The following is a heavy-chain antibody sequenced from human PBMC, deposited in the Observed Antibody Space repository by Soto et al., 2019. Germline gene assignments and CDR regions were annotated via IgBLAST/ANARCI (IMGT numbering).Heavy chain of an antibody. Sequence: QVQLQESGPGLVKPSETLSLTCTVSGGSISSYYWSWIRQPPGKGLEWIGYIYYSGSTNYNPSLKSRVTISVDTSKNQFSLKLSSVTAADTAVYYCARLRKLDTAISFDIWGQGTMVTVSS. V-gene: IGHV4-59*01. CDR1: GGSISSYY. J-gene: IGHJ3*02. CDR2: IYYSGST. D-gene: IGHD5-18*01. CDR3: ARLRKLDTAISFDI.